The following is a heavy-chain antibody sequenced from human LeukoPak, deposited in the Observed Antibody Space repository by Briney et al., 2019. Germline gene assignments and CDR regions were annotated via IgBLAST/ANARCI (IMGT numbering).Heavy chain of an antibody. CDR2: IKQDGSEK. Sequence: PGGSLRLSCAASGFTFSNYWMSWVRQAPGKGLEWVANIKQDGSEKYYVDSVNGRFTISRDNAKNSLYLQMNSLRAEDTAVYYCARDLSWGRPTYWGQGTLVTVSS. CDR1: GFTFSNYW. CDR3: ARDLSWGRPTY. J-gene: IGHJ4*02. V-gene: IGHV3-7*03. D-gene: IGHD3-16*01.